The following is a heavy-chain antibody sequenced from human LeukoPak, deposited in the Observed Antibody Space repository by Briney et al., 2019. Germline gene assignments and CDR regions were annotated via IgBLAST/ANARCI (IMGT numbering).Heavy chain of an antibody. Sequence: PGGSLRLSCAASGFTFSSYWMHWVRQPPGSGLVWVSRISGDGSTTPYADSVQGRFTISRDNSKNTLYLQMSSLRAEDTAVYYCAKSPKTGFLFDYWGKGTLVTVSS. D-gene: IGHD1-1*01. CDR1: GFTFSSYW. CDR3: AKSPKTGFLFDY. V-gene: IGHV3-74*01. CDR2: ISGDGSTT. J-gene: IGHJ4*02.